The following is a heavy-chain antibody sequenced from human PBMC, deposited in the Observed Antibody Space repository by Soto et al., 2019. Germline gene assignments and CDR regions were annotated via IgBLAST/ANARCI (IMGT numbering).Heavy chain of an antibody. CDR2: IYYSGST. D-gene: IGHD6-13*01. J-gene: IGHJ4*02. CDR1: GGSISSYY. V-gene: IGHV4-59*01. CDR3: ARYSSIAAADTFLFGFDY. Sequence: PSETLSLTCTVSGGSISSYYWSWIRQPPGKGLEWIGYIYYSGSTNYNPSLKSRVTISVDTSKNQFSLKLSSVTAADTAVYYCARYSSIAAADTFLFGFDYWGQGTLVTVSS.